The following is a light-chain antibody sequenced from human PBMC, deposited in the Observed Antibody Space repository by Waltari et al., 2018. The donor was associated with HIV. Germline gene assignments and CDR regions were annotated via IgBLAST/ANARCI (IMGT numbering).Light chain of an antibody. J-gene: IGLJ1*01. V-gene: IGLV3-1*01. Sequence: SYELTQPPSVSVSPGQTANITCSGDKLGNKYTSWYQQKPGQSPLLLIFQVTKRPSGIPERFSGSNSGHTATLTISGTQAMDEADYYCQAWDSTTSYVFGTGTTVTVL. CDR2: QVT. CDR1: KLGNKY. CDR3: QAWDSTTSYV.